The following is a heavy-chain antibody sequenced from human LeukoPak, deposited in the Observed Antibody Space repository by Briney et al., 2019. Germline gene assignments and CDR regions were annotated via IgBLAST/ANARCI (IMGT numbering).Heavy chain of an antibody. J-gene: IGHJ4*02. Sequence: SETLSLTCTVSGGSISSYYWSWIRQPPGKGLEWIGYLYYSGATNYNPSLKSRLTISVDTSKNQFSLKLSSVTAADTAVYYCARQTGSGLFILPGGQGTLVTVSS. CDR1: GGSISSYY. CDR3: ARQTGSGLFILP. D-gene: IGHD3/OR15-3a*01. V-gene: IGHV4-59*08. CDR2: LYYSGAT.